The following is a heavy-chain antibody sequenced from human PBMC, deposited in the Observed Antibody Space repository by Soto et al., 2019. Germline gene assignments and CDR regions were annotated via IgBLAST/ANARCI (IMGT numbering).Heavy chain of an antibody. J-gene: IGHJ4*02. CDR2: IYYSGST. CDR3: VHHGGDPYYHDF. V-gene: IGHV4-4*02. CDR1: GCSLSRSSW. D-gene: IGHD4-17*01. Sequence: QVPLQESGPGLVNPSGTLSLTCAVSGCSLSRSSWWSWVRQPPGKALEWLGEIYYSGSTKYNRSLNRRVTLSADQSKNDFSLRLSSVTAADTAVYYCVHHGGDPYYHDFWGQGMLVTVSS.